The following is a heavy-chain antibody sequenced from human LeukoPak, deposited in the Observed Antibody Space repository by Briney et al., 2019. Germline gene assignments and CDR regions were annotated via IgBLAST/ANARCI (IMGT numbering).Heavy chain of an antibody. CDR1: GGSISSSSYY. D-gene: IGHD3-9*01. J-gene: IGHJ4*02. CDR2: IYYSGCT. Sequence: PSETLSLTCTVSGGSISSSSYYWGWIRQPPGKGLEWIGSIYYSGCTYYNPSLKSRVTISVDTSKNQFSLKLSSVTAADTAVYYCARRGYYDILTGYQSYYFDYWGQGTLVTVSS. CDR3: ARRGYYDILTGYQSYYFDY. V-gene: IGHV4-39*01.